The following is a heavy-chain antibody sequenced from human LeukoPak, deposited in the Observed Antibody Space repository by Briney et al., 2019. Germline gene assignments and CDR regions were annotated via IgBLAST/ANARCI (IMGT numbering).Heavy chain of an antibody. CDR1: GFTFASYD. CDR3: ATRFCSATRCFQFDY. Sequence: GGSLRLSCAASGFTFASYDMSWVRQAPGKGLEWVSGISASGGNTCYAGSVKGRFIISRDNSNNTQYLQKDSMRAEDAAVYYCATRFCSATRCFQFDYWGQGTLITVSS. D-gene: IGHD2-2*01. V-gene: IGHV3-23*01. CDR2: ISASGGNT. J-gene: IGHJ4*02.